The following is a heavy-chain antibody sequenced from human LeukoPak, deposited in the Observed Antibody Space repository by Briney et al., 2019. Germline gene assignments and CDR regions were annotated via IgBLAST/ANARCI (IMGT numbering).Heavy chain of an antibody. D-gene: IGHD3-10*01. Sequence: SETLSLTCAVYGGSFTDYYWNWIRQPPGKGLEWIGEINHSGITHYNPSLKSRVTISVDTSKNQFSLKLSSVTAADTAVYYCARSRLDTMVRGVIIRGSYYYYYMDVWGKGTTVTISS. V-gene: IGHV4-34*01. CDR2: INHSGIT. CDR1: GGSFTDYY. CDR3: ARSRLDTMVRGVIIRGSYYYYYMDV. J-gene: IGHJ6*03.